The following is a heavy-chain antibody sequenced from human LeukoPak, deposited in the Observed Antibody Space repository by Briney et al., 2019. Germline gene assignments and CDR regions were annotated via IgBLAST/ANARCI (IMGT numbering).Heavy chain of an antibody. CDR2: ISSSGSTI. V-gene: IGHV3-48*03. CDR3: ARLFGGVTTFDY. CDR1: GFTFSSYE. D-gene: IGHD2-8*02. Sequence: GGSLRLSCAASGFTFSSYEMNWVRQAPGKGLEWVSYISSSGSTIYYADSVKGRFTISRDNAKNSLYLQMNSLRAEDTAVYYCARLFGGVTTFDYWGQGALVTVSS. J-gene: IGHJ4*02.